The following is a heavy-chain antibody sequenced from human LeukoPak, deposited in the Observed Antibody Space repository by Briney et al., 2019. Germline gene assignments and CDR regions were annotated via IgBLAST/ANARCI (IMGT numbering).Heavy chain of an antibody. D-gene: IGHD1-7*01. Sequence: GGSLRLSCAASGFTFSSYAMHWVRQAPGKGLEWVAVISYDGSNKYYADSVKGRFTISRDNSKNTLYLQMDSLRAEDTAVYYCARDRTTALDYWGQGTLVTVSS. CDR2: ISYDGSNK. J-gene: IGHJ4*02. CDR3: ARDRTTALDY. V-gene: IGHV3-30-3*01. CDR1: GFTFSSYA.